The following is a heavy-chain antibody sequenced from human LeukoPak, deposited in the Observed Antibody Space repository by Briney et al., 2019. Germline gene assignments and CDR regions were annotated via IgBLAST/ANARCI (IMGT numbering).Heavy chain of an antibody. CDR1: GFTVSSNY. V-gene: IGHV3-53*01. D-gene: IGHD5-24*01. CDR3: ARSRDGYNDY. CDR2: IYSGGST. J-gene: IGHJ4*02. Sequence: TGGSLRLSCAASGFTVSSNYMSWVRQAPGKGLEWVSVIYSGGSTYYADSVKGRFTISRDNSKNTLYLQMNSLRAEDTAVYYCARSRDGYNDYWGQGTLVTVSS.